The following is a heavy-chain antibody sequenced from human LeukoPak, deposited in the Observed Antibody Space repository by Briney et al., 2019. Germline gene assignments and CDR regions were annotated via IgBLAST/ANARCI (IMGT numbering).Heavy chain of an antibody. J-gene: IGHJ4*02. V-gene: IGHV4-61*02. CDR1: GGSISSGSYY. Sequence: TLSLTCAVSGGSISSGSYYWSWIRQPAGKGLEWIGRIYTSGSTNYNPSLKSRVTISVDTSKNQFSLKLSSVTAADTAVYYCARDVTGTTSDYWGQGTLVTVSS. CDR2: IYTSGST. CDR3: ARDVTGTTSDY. D-gene: IGHD1-7*01.